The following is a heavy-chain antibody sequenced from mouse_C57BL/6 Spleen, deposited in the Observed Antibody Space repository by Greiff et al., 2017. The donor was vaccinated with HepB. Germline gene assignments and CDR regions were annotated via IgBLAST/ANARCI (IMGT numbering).Heavy chain of an antibody. Sequence: VKLQESGAELVKPGASVKISCKASGYAFSSYWMNWVKQRPGKGLEWIGQIYPGDGDTNYNGKFKGKATLTADKSSSTAYMQLSSLTSEDSAVYFCARSPTYDYDGTYWGQGTLVTVSA. J-gene: IGHJ3*01. V-gene: IGHV1-80*01. CDR3: ARSPTYDYDGTY. CDR2: IYPGDGDT. CDR1: GYAFSSYW. D-gene: IGHD2-4*01.